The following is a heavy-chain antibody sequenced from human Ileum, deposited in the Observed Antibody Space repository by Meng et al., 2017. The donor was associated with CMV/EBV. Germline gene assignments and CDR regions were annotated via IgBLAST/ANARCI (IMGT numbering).Heavy chain of an antibody. D-gene: IGHD4-17*01. J-gene: IGHJ4*02. V-gene: IGHV4-4*07. Sequence: GAGPGLGMPSDTLSLTCAVSGGSISTYCWTWVRQPAGKGLEWIGRINAGGSTNNNPSLKSRVTMSVDTSKNRFSLKVTSVTAADTAVYYCAREENTVNQFEYWGQGTLVTVSS. CDR3: AREENTVNQFEY. CDR2: INAGGST. CDR1: GGSISTYC.